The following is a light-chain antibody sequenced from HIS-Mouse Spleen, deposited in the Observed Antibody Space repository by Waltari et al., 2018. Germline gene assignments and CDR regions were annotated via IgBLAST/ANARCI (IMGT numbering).Light chain of an antibody. CDR3: AAWDDSLNGPV. V-gene: IGLV1-44*01. Sequence: QSVLTQPPSASGTPGQRVTISCSGSSSNIGSNTVNWYQQLPGTAPKLLIYSNNHRPSGVPDRFSGSKYGTSASLAISGLQSEDEADYYCAAWDDSLNGPVFGGGTKLTVL. CDR1: SSNIGSNT. J-gene: IGLJ3*02. CDR2: SNN.